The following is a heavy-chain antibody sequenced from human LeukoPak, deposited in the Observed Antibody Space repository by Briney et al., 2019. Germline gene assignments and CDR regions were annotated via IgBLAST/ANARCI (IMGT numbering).Heavy chain of an antibody. CDR1: GGSISSYY. CDR2: ISDTGNT. CDR3: ARSTTTFDD. Sequence: SETLSLTCTVSGGSISSYYWSWLRQPPGQGPEWIGYISDTGNTNYSPSLKSRVTISLDTSKNQFSLKLSSVTTADTAVYYCARSTTTFDDWGQGTLVTVSS. V-gene: IGHV4-59*01. J-gene: IGHJ4*02. D-gene: IGHD4-11*01.